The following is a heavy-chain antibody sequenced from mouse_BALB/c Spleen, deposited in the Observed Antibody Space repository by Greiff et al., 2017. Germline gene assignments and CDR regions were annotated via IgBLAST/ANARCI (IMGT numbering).Heavy chain of an antibody. CDR3: ALITTVFDY. J-gene: IGHJ2*01. V-gene: IGHV3-2*02. D-gene: IGHD1-1*01. CDR1: GYSITSDYA. Sequence: EVKLMESGPGLVKPSQSLSLTCTVTGYSITSDYAWNWIRQFPGNKLEWMGYISYSGSTSYNPSLKSRISITRDTSKNQFFLQLNSVTTEDTATYYCALITTVFDYWGQGTTLTVSS. CDR2: ISYSGST.